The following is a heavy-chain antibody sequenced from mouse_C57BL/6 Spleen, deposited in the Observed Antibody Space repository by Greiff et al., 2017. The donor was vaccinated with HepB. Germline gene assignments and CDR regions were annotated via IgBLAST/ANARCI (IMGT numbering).Heavy chain of an antibody. CDR2: IYPGDGDS. CDR3: GGSSYEYWYFDV. D-gene: IGHD1-1*01. Sequence: LVESGPELVKPGASVKISCKASGYAFSSSWMNWVKQRPGKGLEWIGRIYPGDGDSNYNGKFKGKATLTADKSSSTAYMQLSSLTSEDSAVYFCGGSSYEYWYFDVWGTGTTVTVSS. V-gene: IGHV1-82*01. J-gene: IGHJ1*03. CDR1: GYAFSSSW.